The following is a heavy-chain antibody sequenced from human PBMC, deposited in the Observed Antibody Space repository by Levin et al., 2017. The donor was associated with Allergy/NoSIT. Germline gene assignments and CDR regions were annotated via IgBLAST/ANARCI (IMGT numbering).Heavy chain of an antibody. CDR3: TRGWDGSGWAVGAFDI. D-gene: IGHD6-19*01. Sequence: GGSLRLSCTASGFTFGDYAMSWFRQAPGKGLEWVGFIRSKAYGGTTEYAASVKGRFTISRDDSKSIAYLQMNSLKTEDTAVYYCTRGWDGSGWAVGAFDIWGQGTMVTVSS. J-gene: IGHJ3*02. CDR2: IRSKAYGGTT. V-gene: IGHV3-49*03. CDR1: GFTFGDYA.